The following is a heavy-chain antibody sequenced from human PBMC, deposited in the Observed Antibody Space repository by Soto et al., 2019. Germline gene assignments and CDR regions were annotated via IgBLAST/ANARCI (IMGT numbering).Heavy chain of an antibody. D-gene: IGHD1-26*01. J-gene: IGHJ3*01. CDR2: IHSDGSST. CDR3: ARGDRGAFDL. Sequence: EVQLVESGGGLVHPGESLRLSCAASGFTFSYYWMHWVRQAPGKGLVWVSRIHSDGSSTTYADSVKGRFSISRDNARNTVYLQMNSLRAEDTAVYYCARGDRGAFDLWGQGTVLTVSS. V-gene: IGHV3-74*01. CDR1: GFTFSYYW.